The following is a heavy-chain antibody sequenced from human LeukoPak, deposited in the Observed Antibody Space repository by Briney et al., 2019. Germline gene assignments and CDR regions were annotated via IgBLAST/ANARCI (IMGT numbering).Heavy chain of an antibody. Sequence: GRSLRLSCAASGFTFSTYGMHWVRQAPGKGLEWVAVIWYDGSNKYYADSMKGRFTISRDNSKNTLFLQMNSLRAEDTAVHYCARDPLVGSVAVVPAARTPYYGMDVWGQGTTVTVSS. CDR2: IWYDGSNK. CDR3: ARDPLVGSVAVVPAARTPYYGMDV. J-gene: IGHJ6*02. CDR1: GFTFSTYG. D-gene: IGHD2-2*01. V-gene: IGHV3-33*01.